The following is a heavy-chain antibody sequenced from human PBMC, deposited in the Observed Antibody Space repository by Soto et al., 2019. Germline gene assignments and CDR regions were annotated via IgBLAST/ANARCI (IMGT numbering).Heavy chain of an antibody. V-gene: IGHV3-9*01. J-gene: IGHJ6*02. CDR3: VRAIGGAEFGADYYCGMDA. Sequence: EVKLVESGGALVRPGRSLRLSCLASGFKFDAYAMHWVRQRPGQGLEWVSGISWDGNQVADADAVKGRFTISRYSAKNAGFLEMECMRMDDTDISDCVRAIGGAEFGADYYCGMDAWGLGTTVIVS. CDR2: ISWDGNQV. CDR1: GFKFDAYA. D-gene: IGHD3-16*01.